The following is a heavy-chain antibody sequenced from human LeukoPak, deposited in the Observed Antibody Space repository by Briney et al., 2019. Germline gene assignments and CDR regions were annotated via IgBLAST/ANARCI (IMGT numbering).Heavy chain of an antibody. CDR1: GFTFSTYW. Sequence: PGGSLRLSCAASGFTFSTYWMSWVRQAPGKGLEWVANIKQDGSEKYYLDSVKGRFTISRDNVKNSLYLQMNSLRAEDTAVYFRTREAAAGIDYWGQGTLVTVSS. D-gene: IGHD6-13*01. CDR3: TREAAAGIDY. CDR2: IKQDGSEK. J-gene: IGHJ4*02. V-gene: IGHV3-7*01.